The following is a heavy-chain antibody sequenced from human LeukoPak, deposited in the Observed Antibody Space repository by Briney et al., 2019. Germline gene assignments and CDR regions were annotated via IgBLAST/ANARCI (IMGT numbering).Heavy chain of an antibody. V-gene: IGHV5-51*01. D-gene: IGHD1-26*01. J-gene: IGHJ4*02. CDR2: IYPGDSDT. Sequence: GESLKIPCQVSGYTFINYWIGWVRQMPGQGLEWMGIIYPGDSDTKYSSPSFHGQVIISADKSINTAYLQWNSLKASDTAMYYCASGGYGTFDSWGQGTLVTVSS. CDR3: ASGGYGTFDS. CDR1: GYTFINYW.